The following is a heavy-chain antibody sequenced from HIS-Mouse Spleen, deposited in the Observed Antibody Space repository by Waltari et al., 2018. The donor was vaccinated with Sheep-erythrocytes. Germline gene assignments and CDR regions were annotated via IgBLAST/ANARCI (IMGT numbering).Heavy chain of an antibody. CDR3: ARDPLTGADY. Sequence: SSGGYYWSWIRQHPGKGLEWIGYIYYSGSTYYNPSLKSRVTISVVTSKNQFSLKLSSVTAADTAVYYCARDPLTGADYWGQGTLVTVSS. J-gene: IGHJ4*02. CDR1: SSGGYY. CDR2: IYYSGST. V-gene: IGHV4-31*02. D-gene: IGHD7-27*01.